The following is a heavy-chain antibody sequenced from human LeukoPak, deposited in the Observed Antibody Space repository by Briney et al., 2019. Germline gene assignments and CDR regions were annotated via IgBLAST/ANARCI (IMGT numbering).Heavy chain of an antibody. J-gene: IGHJ4*02. V-gene: IGHV3-21*01. CDR1: GFTFSSYS. CDR2: ISSSRSYI. CDR3: ARNAVTLYYFDY. D-gene: IGHD4-17*01. Sequence: PGGSLRLSCAASGFTFSSYSMNWVRQAPGKGLEWVSSISSSRSYIYYADSVKGRFTISRDNAKNSLYLQMNSLRAEDTAVYYCARNAVTLYYFDYWGQGTLVTVSS.